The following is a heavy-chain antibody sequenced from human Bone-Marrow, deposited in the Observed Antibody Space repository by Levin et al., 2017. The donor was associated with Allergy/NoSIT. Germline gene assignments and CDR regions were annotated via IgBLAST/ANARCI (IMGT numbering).Heavy chain of an antibody. V-gene: IGHV3-23*01. D-gene: IGHD1-1*01. CDR1: GFTFSSYA. CDR2: ISESGGST. CDR3: AKHTTGTTSAIFDY. Sequence: PGESLKISCAASGFTFSSYAMSWVRQAPGKGLEWVSTISESGGSTYYADSVKGRFTISRDNSKNTLYLQMNSLRAEDTAVYYCAKHTTGTTSAIFDYWGQGTLVTVSS. J-gene: IGHJ4*02.